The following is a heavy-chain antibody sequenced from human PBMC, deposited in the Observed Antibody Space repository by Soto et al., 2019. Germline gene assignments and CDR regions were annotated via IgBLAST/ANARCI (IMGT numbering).Heavy chain of an antibody. V-gene: IGHV3-74*01. CDR2: INSDGSVS. Sequence: EVKLVESGGGLVQPGGSLRLSCAASGFTFSNYWMYWVRQAPGQGLVWVSRINSDGSVSRYADSVKGRLTISRDNVKNTLYLQMHSLRVEDTAVYYCARGDCVGGSCYSLAGSFHYYMDVWGKGTTVTVFS. D-gene: IGHD2-15*01. CDR3: ARGDCVGGSCYSLAGSFHYYMDV. J-gene: IGHJ6*03. CDR1: GFTFSNYW.